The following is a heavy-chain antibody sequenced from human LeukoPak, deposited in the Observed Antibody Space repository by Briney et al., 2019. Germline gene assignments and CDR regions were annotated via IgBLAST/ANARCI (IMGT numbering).Heavy chain of an antibody. J-gene: IGHJ4*02. Sequence: SETLSLTCTVSGGSISSYYWSWIRQPPGKGLEWIGYIYYSGSTNYNPSLKSRVTISVDTSKNQFSLKLSSVTAADMAVYYCARTSSGGHAFIDYWGQGTLVTVSS. D-gene: IGHD6-19*01. CDR2: IYYSGST. CDR1: GGSISSYY. V-gene: IGHV4-59*08. CDR3: ARTSSGGHAFIDY.